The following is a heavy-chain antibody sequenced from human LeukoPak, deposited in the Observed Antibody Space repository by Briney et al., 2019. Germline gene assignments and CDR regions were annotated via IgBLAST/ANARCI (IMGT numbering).Heavy chain of an antibody. D-gene: IGHD4-23*01. CDR1: GFTFSSYW. CDR3: ATSADSPGNS. V-gene: IGHV3-7*01. Sequence: GGSLRLSCAASGFTFSSYWMSWVRQTPGKGLEWVANMKEDGSKNYYVDSVKGRFTISRDNAKNSLYLQMTNLRAEDTAVYYCATSADSPGNSWGQGTLITVSS. CDR2: MKEDGSKN. J-gene: IGHJ4*02.